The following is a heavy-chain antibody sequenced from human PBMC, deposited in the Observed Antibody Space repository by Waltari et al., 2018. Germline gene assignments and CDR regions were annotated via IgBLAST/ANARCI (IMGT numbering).Heavy chain of an antibody. D-gene: IGHD6-19*01. CDR1: GFTFSSFA. J-gene: IGHJ4*02. V-gene: IGHV3-30*01. CDR2: ISFDGSNK. Sequence: QVQLVESGGGVVQPGRSLRLSCAASGFTFSSFAMHWVRQAPGKGLEWVALISFDGSNKYYADSVKGRFTISRDNSKNTLYLQMNSLRPEDTAVYYCARGLYNSGWYGGDYWGQGTLVTVSS. CDR3: ARGLYNSGWYGGDY.